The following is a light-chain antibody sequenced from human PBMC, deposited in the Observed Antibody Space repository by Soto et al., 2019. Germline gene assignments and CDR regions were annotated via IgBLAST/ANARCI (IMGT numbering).Light chain of an antibody. J-gene: IGKJ5*01. CDR3: QQYGSSPPIT. V-gene: IGKV3-20*01. Sequence: DTMLTQSPHTLSLSPGERDTLSCWASHSVTTHLAWFQQRPGQTPRLLIYDASNRATGIPDRFSGSGSGTDFTLTISRLEPEDFAVYYCQQYGSSPPITFGQGTRLEIK. CDR2: DAS. CDR1: HSVTTH.